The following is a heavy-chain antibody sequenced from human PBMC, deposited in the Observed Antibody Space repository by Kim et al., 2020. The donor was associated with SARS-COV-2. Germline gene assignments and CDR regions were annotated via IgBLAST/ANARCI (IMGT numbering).Heavy chain of an antibody. CDR1: GYTFTGYY. CDR3: ARGVTADYIWGSYRYTRWDYYYGMDV. CDR2: INPNSGGT. Sequence: ASVKVSCKASGYTFTGYYMHWVRQAPGQGLEWMGWINPNSGGTNYAQKFQGWVTMTRDTSISTAYMELSRLRSDDTAVYYCARGVTADYIWGSYRYTRWDYYYGMDVWGQGTTVTVSS. D-gene: IGHD3-16*02. V-gene: IGHV1-2*04. J-gene: IGHJ6*02.